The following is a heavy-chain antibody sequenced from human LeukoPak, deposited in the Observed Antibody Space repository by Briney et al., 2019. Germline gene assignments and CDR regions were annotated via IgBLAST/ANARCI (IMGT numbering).Heavy chain of an antibody. J-gene: IGHJ4*02. V-gene: IGHV3-23*01. Sequence: PGGSLRLSCAASGFTFSSYAMTWVRQAPGKGLEWVSAISSSGGSTYYADSVKGRYTISSDTSKNTLYLQMNSLRAEDTAIYYCAKSRGYSYGPFDYWGQGTLVTVSS. CDR1: GFTFSSYA. CDR2: ISSSGGST. D-gene: IGHD5-18*01. CDR3: AKSRGYSYGPFDY.